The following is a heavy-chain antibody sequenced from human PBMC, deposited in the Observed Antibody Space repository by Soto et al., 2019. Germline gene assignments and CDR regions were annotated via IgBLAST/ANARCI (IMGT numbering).Heavy chain of an antibody. V-gene: IGHV4-34*01. Sequence: SETLSLTCAVYGGSFSGYYWSWIRQPPGKGLEWIGEINHSGSTNYNPSLKSRVTISVDTSKNQFSLKLSSVTAADTAVYYCARGVLRYFDWLAWFDPWGQGTLVTVSS. CDR3: ARGVLRYFDWLAWFDP. CDR1: GGSFSGYY. CDR2: INHSGST. J-gene: IGHJ5*02. D-gene: IGHD3-9*01.